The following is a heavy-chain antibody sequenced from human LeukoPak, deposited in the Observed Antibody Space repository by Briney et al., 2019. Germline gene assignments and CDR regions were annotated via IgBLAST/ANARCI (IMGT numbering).Heavy chain of an antibody. CDR3: ARDLSQDVGY. Sequence: NPSETLSLTCTVPGGSISSGGYYWSWIRQPPGKGLEWIGYIYHSGSTYYNPSLKSRVTISVDRSKNQFSLKLSSVTAADTAVYYCARDLSQDVGYWSQGTLVTVSS. D-gene: IGHD3-16*02. CDR1: GGSISSGGYY. J-gene: IGHJ4*02. CDR2: IYHSGST. V-gene: IGHV4-30-2*01.